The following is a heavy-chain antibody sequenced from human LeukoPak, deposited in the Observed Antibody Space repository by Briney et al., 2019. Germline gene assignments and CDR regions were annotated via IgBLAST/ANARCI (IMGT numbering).Heavy chain of an antibody. V-gene: IGHV3-21*01. CDR1: GFTFSLYI. Sequence: GGSLRPSCAASGFTFSLYIMKWVRQAPGKGLEWVSSISSSSSYINYADSVKGRFTISRDNAKNSLYLQMNSLRAEDTAVYYCARNIATTGHSAIDYWGQGTLVTVSS. CDR3: ARNIATTGHSAIDY. CDR2: ISSSSSYI. D-gene: IGHD6-13*01. J-gene: IGHJ4*02.